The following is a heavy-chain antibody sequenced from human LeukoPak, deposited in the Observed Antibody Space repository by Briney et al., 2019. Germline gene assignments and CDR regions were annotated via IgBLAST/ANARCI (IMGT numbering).Heavy chain of an antibody. J-gene: IGHJ4*02. V-gene: IGHV3-7*01. Sequence: GGSLRLSCAVSGFTFSTFWMSWVRQAPGKGLERVANIKEDGSVKYYLDSVKGRFTISRDNAKSSLYLQMNSLRAEDTAVYYCARDSERPHYYDSSGYSYYFDYWGQGTLVTVSS. CDR3: ARDSERPHYYDSSGYSYYFDY. CDR2: IKEDGSVK. D-gene: IGHD3-22*01. CDR1: GFTFSTFW.